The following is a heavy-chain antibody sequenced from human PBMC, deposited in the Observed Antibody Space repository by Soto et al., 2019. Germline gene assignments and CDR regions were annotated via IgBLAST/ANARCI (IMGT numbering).Heavy chain of an antibody. D-gene: IGHD6-19*01. CDR1: GGTFSSYA. V-gene: IGHV1-69*01. Sequence: QVQMVQSGAEVKKPGSSVKVSCKASGGTFSSYAISWVRQAPGQGLEWMGGIIPIFGTANYAQKFQGRVTLTADESTSTAYSELSSLRSEDTAVYYCARDGRYSSGWFPPDYWGQGPLVTVSS. CDR3: ARDGRYSSGWFPPDY. J-gene: IGHJ4*02. CDR2: IIPIFGTA.